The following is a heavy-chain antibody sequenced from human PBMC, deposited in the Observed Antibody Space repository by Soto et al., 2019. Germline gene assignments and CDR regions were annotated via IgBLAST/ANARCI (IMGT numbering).Heavy chain of an antibody. D-gene: IGHD6-19*01. CDR3: ARVKQWPTRTFDY. CDR1: GGSFSGYY. J-gene: IGHJ4*02. Sequence: PSETLSLTCAVCGGSFSGYYWSWIRQPPGKGLEWIGEINHSGSTNYNPSLKSRVTISVDTSKNQFSLKLSSVTAADTAVYYCARVKQWPTRTFDYWGQGTLVTVSS. V-gene: IGHV4-34*01. CDR2: INHSGST.